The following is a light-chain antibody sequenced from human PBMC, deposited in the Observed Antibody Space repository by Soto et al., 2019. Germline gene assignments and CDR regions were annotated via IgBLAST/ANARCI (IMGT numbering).Light chain of an antibody. Sequence: EIVLAQSPATLSVSPGERVTLSCRATQTIGNKLAWYLQRPGQAPRLLMYGASTRATDIPARFSGSGSGTEFNLTITGLHSEVFAGYYCLKYKGPPWPVGLGTKVGIK. CDR3: LKYKGPPWP. CDR1: QTIGNK. V-gene: IGKV3-15*01. CDR2: GAS. J-gene: IGKJ1*01.